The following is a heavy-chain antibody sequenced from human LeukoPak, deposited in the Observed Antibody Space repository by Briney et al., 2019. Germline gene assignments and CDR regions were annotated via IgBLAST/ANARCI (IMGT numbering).Heavy chain of an antibody. CDR2: ISGSGGTI. V-gene: IGHV3-23*01. CDR1: GFTFSTSA. CDR3: AKGWVSRNYFDY. D-gene: IGHD2-2*01. Sequence: GGSLRLSCAASGFTFSTSATSWVRQAPGKGLEWVSAISGSGGTIYYADSVKGRFTISRDNSKNTLYLQMNSLRVEDTAVYYCAKGWVSRNYFDYWGQGTLVTVSS. J-gene: IGHJ4*02.